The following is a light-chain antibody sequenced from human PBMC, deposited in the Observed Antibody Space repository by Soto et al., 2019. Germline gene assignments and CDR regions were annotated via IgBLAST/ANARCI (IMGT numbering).Light chain of an antibody. J-gene: IGKJ1*01. Sequence: DIQMTQSSSSLSASVGDRVTITCRASQSISSYLNWYQQKPGKAPKLLIYAASSLQSGVPPRFSGSGSGTDFTPTISSLQPEDFATYYCQQSYSAPRTSRLGTTVHIK. CDR3: QQSYSAPRT. CDR2: AAS. CDR1: QSISSY. V-gene: IGKV1-39*01.